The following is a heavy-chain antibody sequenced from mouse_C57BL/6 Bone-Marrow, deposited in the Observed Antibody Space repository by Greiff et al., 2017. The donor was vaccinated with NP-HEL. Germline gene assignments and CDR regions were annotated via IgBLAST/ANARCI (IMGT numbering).Heavy chain of an antibody. V-gene: IGHV1-54*01. CDR1: GYAFTNYL. CDR3: ARRDYYGSSYWYYFDY. J-gene: IGHJ2*01. Sequence: VQLQQSGAELVRPGTSVKVSCKASGYAFTNYLIEWVTQRPGQGLEWIGVINPGSGGTNYNEKFKGKATLTADKSSSTAYMQLSSLTSEDSAVYFCARRDYYGSSYWYYFDYWGQGTTLTVSS. D-gene: IGHD1-1*01. CDR2: INPGSGGT.